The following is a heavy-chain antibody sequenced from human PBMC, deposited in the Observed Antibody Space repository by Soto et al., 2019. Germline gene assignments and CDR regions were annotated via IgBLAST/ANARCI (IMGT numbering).Heavy chain of an antibody. CDR2: INSDGSST. CDR1: EFPLNNSW. J-gene: IGHJ4*02. Sequence: EVQLVESGEGLVNLGGSRSPSCAASEFPLNNSWRHWVGQFQGRGRVWVSRINSDGSSTYYADSVKGRFTISRDNAKNTLYLQMKSLRAEDTAVYYCAREYSSGSFDYWGQGTLVSVSS. D-gene: IGHD6-19*01. CDR3: AREYSSGSFDY. V-gene: IGHV3-74*01.